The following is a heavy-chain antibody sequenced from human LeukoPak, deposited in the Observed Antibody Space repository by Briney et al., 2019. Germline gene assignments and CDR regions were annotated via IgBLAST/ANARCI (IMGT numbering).Heavy chain of an antibody. J-gene: IGHJ5*02. CDR1: GGSVSSGSYY. CDR2: IYYSGST. Sequence: SETLSLTCTVSGGSVSSGSYYWGWLREPPGKGLEWIGYIYYSGSTNYNPSPKSRVTISVDTSKNQFSLKLSSVTAADTAVYYCARDGVGNWFDPWGQGTLVTVSS. CDR3: ARDGVGNWFDP. D-gene: IGHD1-26*01. V-gene: IGHV4-61*01.